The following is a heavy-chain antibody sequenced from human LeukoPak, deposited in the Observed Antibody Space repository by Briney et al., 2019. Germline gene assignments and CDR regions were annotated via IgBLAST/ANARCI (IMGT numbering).Heavy chain of an antibody. Sequence: GESLKISCKGSGYSSTSYWISWVRQMPGKGLEWMGRIDPSDSSANYSPSFQGHVTISADKSISTAYLQWSSLKASDTAMYYCARRRYYGAGTYYFYWGQGTLVTVSS. J-gene: IGHJ4*02. CDR2: IDPSDSSA. CDR3: ARRRYYGAGTYYFY. D-gene: IGHD3-10*01. V-gene: IGHV5-10-1*01. CDR1: GYSSTSYW.